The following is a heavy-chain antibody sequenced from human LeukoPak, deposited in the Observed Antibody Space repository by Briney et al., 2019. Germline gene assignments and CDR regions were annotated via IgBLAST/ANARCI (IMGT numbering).Heavy chain of an antibody. D-gene: IGHD2-21*02. J-gene: IGHJ4*02. Sequence: GGSLRLSWAASGFTFSSYGMHWVRPAPAKGLEGGGVISYDGSKKYYADSVKGRITISRDNSKNTLYLQMNSLRAEDTAVYYCAKDQPYCGGDCYPGLDYWGEGTLVTVSS. CDR1: GFTFSSYG. CDR3: AKDQPYCGGDCYPGLDY. CDR2: ISYDGSKK. V-gene: IGHV3-30*18.